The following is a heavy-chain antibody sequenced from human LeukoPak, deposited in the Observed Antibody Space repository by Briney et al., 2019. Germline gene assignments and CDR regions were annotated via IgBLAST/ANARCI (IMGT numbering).Heavy chain of an antibody. J-gene: IGHJ4*02. CDR3: ARDHCSGGSCCSLAYYFDY. CDR1: GYTFTSYA. CDR2: INAGNGNT. D-gene: IGHD2-15*01. V-gene: IGHV1-3*01. Sequence: ASVKVSCKASGYTFTSYAMHWVRQAPGQRLEWMGWINAGNGNTKYSQKFQGRVTITRDTSASTAYMELSSLRSEDTAVYYCARDHCSGGSCCSLAYYFDYWGQGTLVTVSS.